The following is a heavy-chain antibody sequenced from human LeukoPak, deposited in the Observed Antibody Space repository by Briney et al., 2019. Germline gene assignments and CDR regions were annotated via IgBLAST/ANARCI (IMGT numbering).Heavy chain of an antibody. J-gene: IGHJ4*02. CDR2: ISGSGGST. D-gene: IGHD3-22*01. V-gene: IGHV3-23*01. Sequence: GGSLRLSCAASGFTFSSYGMSWVRQAPGKGLEWVSAISGSGGSTYYADSVKGRFTISRDNSKNTLYLQMNSLRAEDTAVYYCAKDRYDSSGMGYFDYWGQGTLVTVSS. CDR3: AKDRYDSSGMGYFDY. CDR1: GFTFSSYG.